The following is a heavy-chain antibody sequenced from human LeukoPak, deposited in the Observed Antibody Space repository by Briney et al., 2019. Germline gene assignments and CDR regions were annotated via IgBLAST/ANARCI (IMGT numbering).Heavy chain of an antibody. CDR3: AKGGSYYPGAFDI. Sequence: SETLSLTCTVSGGSISSYYWSWIRQPPGKGLEWIGYTYYSGSTNYNPSLKSRVTISVDTSKNQFSLKLSSVTAADTAVYYCAKGGSYYPGAFDIWGQGTMVTVSS. CDR2: TYYSGST. CDR1: GGSISSYY. D-gene: IGHD1-26*01. J-gene: IGHJ3*02. V-gene: IGHV4-59*01.